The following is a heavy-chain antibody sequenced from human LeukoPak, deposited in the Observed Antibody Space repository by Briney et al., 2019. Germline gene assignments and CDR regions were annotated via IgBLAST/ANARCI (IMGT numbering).Heavy chain of an antibody. CDR1: GFTFSSYA. D-gene: IGHD6-13*01. V-gene: IGHV3-30-3*01. Sequence: GGSLRLSCAASGFTFSSYAMHWVRQAPGKGLEWVAVISYDGSNKYYADSVKGRFTISRDNSKNTLYLQMNSLRAEDTAVYYCAREGRIAAAGPSLDYWGQGTLVTVSS. CDR2: ISYDGSNK. J-gene: IGHJ4*02. CDR3: AREGRIAAAGPSLDY.